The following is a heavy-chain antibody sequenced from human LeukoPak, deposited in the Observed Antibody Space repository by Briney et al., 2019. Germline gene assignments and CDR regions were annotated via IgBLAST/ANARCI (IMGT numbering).Heavy chain of an antibody. CDR3: ARDGGQLWPTGDY. CDR1: GFTFSNHW. CDR2: IKEDGSEK. V-gene: IGHV3-7*01. Sequence: GGSLRLSCAASGFTFSNHWMSWVRQAPGKGLEWVANIKEDGSEKYYVDSVKGRFTISRDNAKNSLYLQMNSLRVEDTAVYYCARDGGQLWPTGDYWGQGTPVTVSS. J-gene: IGHJ4*02. D-gene: IGHD5-18*01.